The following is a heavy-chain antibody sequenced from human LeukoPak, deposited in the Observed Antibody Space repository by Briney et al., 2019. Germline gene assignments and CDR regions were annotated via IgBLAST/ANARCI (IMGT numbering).Heavy chain of an antibody. D-gene: IGHD1-7*01. CDR2: IYTSGRT. J-gene: IGHJ6*02. V-gene: IGHV4-4*07. CDR3: ARHIRLELRGVYYYYDVMDV. Sequence: NASETLSLTCTVSGGSISSYYWSWIRQPAGKGLEWIGRIYTSGRTNYNPSLKSRVTISIDTSKNQFSLKLTSVTAADTAVYYCARHIRLELRGVYYYYDVMDVWGQGTTVTVSS. CDR1: GGSISSYY.